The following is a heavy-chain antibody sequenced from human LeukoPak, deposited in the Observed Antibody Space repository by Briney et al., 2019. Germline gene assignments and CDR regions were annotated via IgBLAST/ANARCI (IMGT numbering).Heavy chain of an antibody. CDR3: TRDQRFSFGDVGYNPGMDV. Sequence: GGSLTLSCAASGISVRSNYMNWVRQAPGTGLEWVSLISSGDDTDYADSVRGRFSISRDKSKNTLYLQMNSLRAEDTAVYYCTRDQRFSFGDVGYNPGMDVWGQGTTVIVSS. V-gene: IGHV3-53*01. CDR1: GISVRSNY. J-gene: IGHJ6*02. D-gene: IGHD1-1*01. CDR2: ISSGDDT.